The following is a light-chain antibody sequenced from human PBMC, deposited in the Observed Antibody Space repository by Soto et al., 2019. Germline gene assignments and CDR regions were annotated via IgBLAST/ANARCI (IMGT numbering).Light chain of an antibody. J-gene: IGKJ2*01. CDR1: QSISSW. CDR3: QQSYSIPHT. CDR2: DAS. V-gene: IGKV1-5*01. Sequence: DIQMTQSPSTLSASVGDRVTITCRASQSISSWLAWYQQKPGKAPKLLIYDASSLESGVPSRFSGSGSGTEFTLTIISLQPEDFATYFCQQSYSIPHTLGQGTKVDIK.